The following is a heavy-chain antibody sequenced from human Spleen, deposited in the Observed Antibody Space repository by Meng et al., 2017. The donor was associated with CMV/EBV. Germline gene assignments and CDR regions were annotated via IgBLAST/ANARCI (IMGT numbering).Heavy chain of an antibody. J-gene: IGHJ4*02. Sequence: GESLKISCAASGFTFSSYSMNWVRQAPGKGLEWVSSISSSSSFIYYAASVKGRFTISRDNAKNSLYLQMNSLRAEDTAVYYCARDTATNSWCYYVAWYYFDYWGQGNLVTVSS. V-gene: IGHV3-21*01. CDR1: GFTFSSYS. CDR3: ARDTATNSWCYYVAWYYFDY. CDR2: ISSSSSFI. D-gene: IGHD1-26*01.